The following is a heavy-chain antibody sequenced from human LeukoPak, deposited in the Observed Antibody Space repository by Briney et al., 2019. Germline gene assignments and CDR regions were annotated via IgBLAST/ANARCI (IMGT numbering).Heavy chain of an antibody. CDR2: MNPNSGNT. D-gene: IGHD5-12*01. V-gene: IGHV1-8*03. J-gene: IGHJ6*03. CDR1: GYTFISYD. Sequence: ASVKVSCKASGYTFISYDINWVRQVTGQGLEWMGWMNPNSGNTGYAQKFQGRVTITRNTSISTAFMELSSLRSEDTAVYYCARTTEGYAGGPGYSYYYYMDVWGKGTTVTISS. CDR3: ARTTEGYAGGPGYSYYYYMDV.